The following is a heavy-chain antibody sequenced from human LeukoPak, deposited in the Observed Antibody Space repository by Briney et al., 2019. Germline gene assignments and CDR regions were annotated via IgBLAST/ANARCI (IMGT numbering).Heavy chain of an antibody. CDR2: IHHSGST. CDR1: GGSISSSSW. J-gene: IGHJ4*02. D-gene: IGHD3-22*01. Sequence: PSETLSLTCAVSGGSISSSSWWSWVRQPPGKGLEWIGEIHHSGSTNYNPSLKSRVTISVDKSKNQFSLRLSSVTAADTAVYFCTSYFYDSSGYYAPDWGQGTLVTVSS. CDR3: TSYFYDSSGYYAPD. V-gene: IGHV4-4*02.